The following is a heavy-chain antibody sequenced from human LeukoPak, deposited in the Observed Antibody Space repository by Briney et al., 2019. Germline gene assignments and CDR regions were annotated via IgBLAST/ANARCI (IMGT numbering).Heavy chain of an antibody. D-gene: IGHD2-15*01. J-gene: IGHJ4*02. CDR2: VYYSGST. V-gene: IGHV4-59*02. CDR1: GGSVSGYY. Sequence: SETLSLTCVVSGGSVSGYYWGWIRQPPGRGLEWIGYVYYSGSTNYNPSFKSRITISVDTSRNQFSLQLSSVTAADTAVYYCARIHRYCSGGACYVLDSWGQGTLVAVSS. CDR3: ARIHRYCSGGACYVLDS.